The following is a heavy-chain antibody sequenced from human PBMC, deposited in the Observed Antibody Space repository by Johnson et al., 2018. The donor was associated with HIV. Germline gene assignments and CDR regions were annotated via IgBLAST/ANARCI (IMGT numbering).Heavy chain of an antibody. V-gene: IGHV3-9*01. CDR1: GFTFDDYA. D-gene: IGHD6-13*01. CDR3: ARDRFYSSSWEGAADAFDI. CDR2: ISWNSGRT. J-gene: IGHJ3*02. Sequence: VQLVESGGGLVQPGRSLRLSCAASGFTFDDYAMHWVRQAPGKGLEWVSGISWNSGRTYYANSVKGRFTISRDNSKNTLYLQMGSLRAEDTAVYYCARDRFYSSSWEGAADAFDIWGQGTMVTVSS.